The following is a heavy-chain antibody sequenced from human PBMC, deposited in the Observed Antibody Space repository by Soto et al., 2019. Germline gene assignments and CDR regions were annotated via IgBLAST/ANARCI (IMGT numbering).Heavy chain of an antibody. CDR3: ARDEGSGSYYYYYGMDV. V-gene: IGHV6-1*01. D-gene: IGHD6-19*01. J-gene: IGHJ6*02. CDR2: TYYRSKWYN. Sequence: PSQTRSLTFAISGDSVSSNSSAWNCISQSPSRGLEWLGRTYYRSKWYNDYAVSVKSRITINPDTSKNQFSLQLNSVTPEDTAVYYCARDEGSGSYYYYYGMDVWGQGTTVTVSS. CDR1: GDSVSSNSSA.